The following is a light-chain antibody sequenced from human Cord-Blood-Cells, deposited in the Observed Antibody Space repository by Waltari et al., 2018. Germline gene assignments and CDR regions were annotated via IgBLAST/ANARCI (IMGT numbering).Light chain of an antibody. J-gene: IGLJ2*01. CDR2: EGS. CDR3: CSYAGSSTFDVV. Sequence: QSALTQPASVSGSPGQSITISCTGTSSDVWSYNLVSWYQQHPGKAPKLMIYEGSKRRSGVSKHFAGSKSGNTASLTISGLQAEDEADYYCCSYAGSSTFDVVFGGGTKLTVL. CDR1: SSDVWSYNL. V-gene: IGLV2-23*03.